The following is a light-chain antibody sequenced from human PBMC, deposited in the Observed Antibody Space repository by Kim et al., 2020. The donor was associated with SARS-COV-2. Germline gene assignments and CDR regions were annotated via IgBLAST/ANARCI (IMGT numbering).Light chain of an antibody. Sequence: GQRITISCAGSGDGGGWYNLVCWYQQRPGTAPRLILYAVKQRPSGVSDRFSGSRSFNTASLTISGLQSEDEAGYYCSSYAGAYTYVFGTGTKVTVL. V-gene: IGLV2-23*02. CDR2: AVK. CDR3: SSYAGAYTYV. J-gene: IGLJ1*01. CDR1: GDGGGWYNL.